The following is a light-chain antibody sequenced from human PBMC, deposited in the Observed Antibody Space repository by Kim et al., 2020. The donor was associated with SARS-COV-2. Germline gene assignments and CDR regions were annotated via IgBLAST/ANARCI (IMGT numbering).Light chain of an antibody. Sequence: SSELTQDPAVSVALGQTVRITCQGDSLRSYYATWYQQKPGQAPMLVIYGKNKRPSEIPDRFSGSSSGNTASLTITGAQAEDEADYYCNSRDSNNNVLFGGGTQLTVL. CDR2: GKN. CDR3: NSRDSNNNVL. J-gene: IGLJ2*01. V-gene: IGLV3-19*01. CDR1: SLRSYY.